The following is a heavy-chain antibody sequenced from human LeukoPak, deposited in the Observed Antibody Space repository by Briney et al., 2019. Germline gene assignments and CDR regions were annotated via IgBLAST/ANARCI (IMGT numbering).Heavy chain of an antibody. J-gene: IGHJ4*02. V-gene: IGHV3-21*01. Sequence: GGSLRLSCAASGFTFSSYSMNWVRQAPGKGLEWVSSISSSSSYIYYADSVKGRFTISRDNVKNSLYLQMNSLRAEDTAVYYCARGQGYYDSSGYYYFDYWGQGTLVTVSS. CDR2: ISSSSSYI. D-gene: IGHD3-22*01. CDR3: ARGQGYYDSSGYYYFDY. CDR1: GFTFSSYS.